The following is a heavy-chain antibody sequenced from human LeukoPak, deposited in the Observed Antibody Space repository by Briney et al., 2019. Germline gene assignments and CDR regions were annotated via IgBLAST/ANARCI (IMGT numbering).Heavy chain of an antibody. CDR3: ARDRLQLQS. CDR2: IYYTGNT. D-gene: IGHD5-24*01. V-gene: IGHV4-59*01. Sequence: SETLSLTCTVSGGAISYYYWNWIRPPPGKGLEWIGYIYYTGNTNYNPSLKSRVTISVDTSKNQFSLKLSSVTAADTAVYYCARDRLQLQSWGQGTLVTVSS. J-gene: IGHJ5*02. CDR1: GGAISYYY.